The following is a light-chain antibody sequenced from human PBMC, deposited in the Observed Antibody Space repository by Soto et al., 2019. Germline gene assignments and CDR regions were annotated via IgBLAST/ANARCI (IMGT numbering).Light chain of an antibody. Sequence: DIQMTQSPSSLSASVGDRVTITCQASQDISNYLNWYQQKPGKAPKLLIYDASNLETGVPSRFSGSGSGTDFTFTISSLQPEDIATYYCQQDDNPPYTYGQRTKLEIK. CDR2: DAS. CDR3: QQDDNPPYT. CDR1: QDISNY. J-gene: IGKJ2*01. V-gene: IGKV1-33*01.